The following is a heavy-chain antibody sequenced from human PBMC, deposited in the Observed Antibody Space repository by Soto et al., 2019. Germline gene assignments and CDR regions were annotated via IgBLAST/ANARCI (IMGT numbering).Heavy chain of an antibody. CDR1: GFTFSLSA. D-gene: IGHD3-9*01. J-gene: IGHJ4*02. Sequence: EVQLLESGGGFVQPGESLRLSCAASGFTFSLSAMSWVRQAPGRGLDWVSSLSGGGSTTDYADSVKGRFTISRDNSKNTVYLQMNSLRAEDTAVYYCAKGPEYDILTGCDYWGQGALVTVSS. V-gene: IGHV3-23*01. CDR3: AKGPEYDILTGCDY. CDR2: LSGGGSTT.